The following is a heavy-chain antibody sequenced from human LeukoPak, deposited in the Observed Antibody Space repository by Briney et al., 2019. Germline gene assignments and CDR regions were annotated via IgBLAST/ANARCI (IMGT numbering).Heavy chain of an antibody. CDR3: ARIPYDYVWGSINY. V-gene: IGHV4-34*01. CDR1: GGSFSGYY. D-gene: IGHD3-16*01. J-gene: IGHJ4*02. CDR2: INHSGST. Sequence: SETLSPTCAVYGGSFSGYYWSWIRQPPGKGLEWIGEINHSGSTNYNPSLKSRVTISVDTSKNQFSLKLSSVTAADTAVYYCARIPYDYVWGSINYWGQGTLVTVSS.